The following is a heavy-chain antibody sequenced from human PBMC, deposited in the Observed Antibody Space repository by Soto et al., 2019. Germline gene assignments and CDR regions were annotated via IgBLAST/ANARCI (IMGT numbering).Heavy chain of an antibody. Sequence: SETLSLTCTVSGGSISGYYWSWIRQPPGKRLEWIGYIDYYGSTNYNPSLKSRVTISVDTSKKQFSLNLGSVTAADTAVYYCARDQDYGGYYYGMDVWGQGTTVTVSS. CDR1: GGSISGYY. J-gene: IGHJ6*02. CDR2: IDYYGST. V-gene: IGHV4-59*01. CDR3: ARDQDYGGYYYGMDV. D-gene: IGHD4-17*01.